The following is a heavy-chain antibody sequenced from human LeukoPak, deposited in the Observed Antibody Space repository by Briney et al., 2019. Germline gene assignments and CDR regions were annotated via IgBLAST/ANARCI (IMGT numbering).Heavy chain of an antibody. CDR3: AREENSSWGWFDP. CDR2: INTNTGNP. D-gene: IGHD6-13*01. V-gene: IGHV7-4-1*02. CDR1: GYTFTGYH. J-gene: IGHJ5*02. Sequence: ASVKVSCKASGYTFTGYHMHWVRQAPGQGLEWMGWINTNTGNPTYAQGFTGRFVFSLDTSVSTAYLQISSLKAEDTAVYYFAREENSSWGWFDPWGQGTLVTVSS.